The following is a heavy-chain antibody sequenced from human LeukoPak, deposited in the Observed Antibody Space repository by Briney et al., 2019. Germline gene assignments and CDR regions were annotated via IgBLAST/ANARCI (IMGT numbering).Heavy chain of an antibody. V-gene: IGHV1-24*01. CDR3: ARGGDSSSWLTWFDP. D-gene: IGHD6-13*01. CDR1: GYTLTELS. Sequence: ASVKVSCKVSGYTLTELSMHWVRQAPGKGLEWMGGFDPEDGETIYAQKFQGRVTMTEDTSTDTAYMELSSLRSEDTAVYYCARGGDSSSWLTWFDPWGQGTLVTVSS. CDR2: FDPEDGET. J-gene: IGHJ5*02.